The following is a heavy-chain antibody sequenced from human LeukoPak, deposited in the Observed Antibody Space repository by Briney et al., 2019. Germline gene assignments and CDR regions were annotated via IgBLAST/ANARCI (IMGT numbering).Heavy chain of an antibody. CDR3: AREPPYSSSSEGYFDY. CDR1: GGTLSSYA. Sequence: ASVKVSRKASGGTLSSYAISWVRQAPGQGLEWMGRIIPIFEIANYAQKFQGRVTMTADKSTSTAYMELSSLKSEDTAVYYCAREPPYSSSSEGYFDYWGQGTLVTVSS. D-gene: IGHD6-6*01. V-gene: IGHV1-69*04. CDR2: IIPIFEIA. J-gene: IGHJ4*02.